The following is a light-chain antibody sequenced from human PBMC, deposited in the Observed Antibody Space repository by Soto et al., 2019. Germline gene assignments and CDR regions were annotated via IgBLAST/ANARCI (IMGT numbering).Light chain of an antibody. Sequence: DIQMTQSPSILSASVGDRVTITCRASQSISSWLAWYQQKPGKAPNLLIHKASHLESGVPSRFSGSGSGTEFTLTISSLQPGDYETYYCQHYNTYPWTFGQGTKVDIX. J-gene: IGKJ1*01. CDR2: KAS. CDR1: QSISSW. V-gene: IGKV1-5*03. CDR3: QHYNTYPWT.